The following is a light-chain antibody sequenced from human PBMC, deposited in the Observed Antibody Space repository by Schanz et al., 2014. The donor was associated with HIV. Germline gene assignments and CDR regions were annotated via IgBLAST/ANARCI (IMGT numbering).Light chain of an antibody. CDR2: EVN. CDR1: TSDIGAYNY. J-gene: IGLJ1*01. CDR3: CSYTTTSTYV. Sequence: QSALTQPPSASGSPGHSVTISCTGTTSDIGAYNYVSWYQLHPGRAPKLIIFEVNRRPSGVPNRFSGSKSGNTASLTVSGLLAEDEADYYCCSYTTTSTYVFGAGTKVTVL. V-gene: IGLV2-8*01.